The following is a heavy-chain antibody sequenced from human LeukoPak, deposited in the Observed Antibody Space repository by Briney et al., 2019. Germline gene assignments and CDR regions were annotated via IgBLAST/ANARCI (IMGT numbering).Heavy chain of an antibody. CDR2: ISGSGGST. Sequence: GGSLRLSCAASGFTFSSYAMSWVRQAPGKGLEWVSAISGSGGSTYYADSVKGRFTISRDNSKNTLYLQMNSLRAEDTAVYYCAKPSGRGHYYYYYVMDAWGKGTTVTVSS. CDR3: AKPSGRGHYYYYYVMDA. CDR1: GFTFSSYA. V-gene: IGHV3-23*01. J-gene: IGHJ6*04.